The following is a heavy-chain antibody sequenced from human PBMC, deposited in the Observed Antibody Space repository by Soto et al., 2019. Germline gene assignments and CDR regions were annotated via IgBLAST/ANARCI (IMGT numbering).Heavy chain of an antibody. V-gene: IGHV4-34*01. D-gene: IGHD6-19*01. Sequence: SETLSLTCAVYGGSFSGYYWSWIRQPPGKGLEWIGEINHSGSTNYNPSLKSRVTISVDTSKNQFSLKLSSVTAADTAVYYCAKGRIAVYRDNWFDPWGQGTLVTVSS. CDR2: INHSGST. CDR3: AKGRIAVYRDNWFDP. J-gene: IGHJ5*02. CDR1: GGSFSGYY.